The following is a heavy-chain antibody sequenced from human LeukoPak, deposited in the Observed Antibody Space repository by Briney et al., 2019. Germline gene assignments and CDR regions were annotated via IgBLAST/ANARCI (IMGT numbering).Heavy chain of an antibody. D-gene: IGHD4-17*01. V-gene: IGHV4-4*02. Sequence: PSETLSLTCVVSGDSMTNNWWSWVRQPPGKGLEWIGEVFHSGSTTYNPSLKSRVAISIDASKTQFSLKLSSLTAADTAIYYCARNGYYSIDSWGQGTLVAVSS. CDR2: VFHSGST. CDR3: ARNGYYSIDS. CDR1: GDSMTNNW. J-gene: IGHJ4*02.